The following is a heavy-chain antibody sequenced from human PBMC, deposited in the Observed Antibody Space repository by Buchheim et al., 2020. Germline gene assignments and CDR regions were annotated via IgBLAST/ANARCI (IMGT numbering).Heavy chain of an antibody. J-gene: IGHJ6*02. CDR2: IHHSGGT. Sequence: QLQLRESGSGLMKPSQTLSLTCTVSGGSVSSDGYSWSWIRQPPGKGLEWIGYIHHSGGTDYNPSRQSRVTISVDRSKNQFALKLTSVTAADTAVYYCARGGTVPYYYYGMDVWGQGTT. D-gene: IGHD4-17*01. CDR1: GGSVSSDGYS. V-gene: IGHV4-30-2*01. CDR3: ARGGTVPYYYYGMDV.